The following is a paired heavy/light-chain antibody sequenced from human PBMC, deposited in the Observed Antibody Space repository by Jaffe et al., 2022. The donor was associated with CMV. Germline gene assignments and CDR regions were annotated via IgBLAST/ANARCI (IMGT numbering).Heavy chain of an antibody. Sequence: QVQLQQSGPGLVRPSQTLSLTCAISGDSVSSNTATWNWIRQSPSRGPEWLGRTHYRSTWYHDYAPSVKSRITINPDTSKNQFSLQLKSVTPEDSAVYYCVRELQGGSWLDPWGQGTLVTVSS. V-gene: IGHV6-1*01. CDR2: THYRSTWYH. J-gene: IGHJ5*02. CDR1: GDSVSSNTAT. CDR3: VRELQGGSWLDP. D-gene: IGHD1-26*01.
Light chain of an antibody. CDR3: LVYYDGVWV. Sequence: QTVVTQEPSLTVSPGGTVTLTCASNTGAVTSAYYPNWFQQKPGQVPRPLIYSTNNKHSWTPARFSGSLLGGKAALTLSGVQPEDEAEYYCLVYYDGVWVFGGGTKLTVL. CDR1: TGAVTSAYY. V-gene: IGLV7-43*01. J-gene: IGLJ3*02. CDR2: STN.